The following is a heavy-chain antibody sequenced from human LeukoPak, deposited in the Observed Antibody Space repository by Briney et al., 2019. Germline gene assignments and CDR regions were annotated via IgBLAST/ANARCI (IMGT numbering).Heavy chain of an antibody. CDR1: GGSISSYY. V-gene: IGHV4-59*01. D-gene: IGHD1-26*01. CDR3: ARVRYSGSSYVDY. J-gene: IGHJ4*02. CDR2: IYYSGST. Sequence: PSETLALTCTVSGGSISSYYWSWIRQPPAKGLECIGYIYYSGSTNYNPSLQSRGTISVDTTKNQFPLELSSVTAADTAVYYCARVRYSGSSYVDYWGQGTLVTVSS.